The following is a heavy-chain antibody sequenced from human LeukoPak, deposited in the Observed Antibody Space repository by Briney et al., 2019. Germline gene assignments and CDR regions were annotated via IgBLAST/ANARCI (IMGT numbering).Heavy chain of an antibody. CDR2: INAGNGNT. Sequence: ASVKVSCKASGYTFTSYAMHWVRQAPGQRLEWMGWINAGNGNTKYSQKFQGRVTITRDTSASTAYMELSSLRSEDTAVYYCARDLYYYDSSGYYAIWGQGTKVTVSS. CDR1: GYTFTSYA. D-gene: IGHD3-22*01. J-gene: IGHJ3*02. V-gene: IGHV1-3*01. CDR3: ARDLYYYDSSGYYAI.